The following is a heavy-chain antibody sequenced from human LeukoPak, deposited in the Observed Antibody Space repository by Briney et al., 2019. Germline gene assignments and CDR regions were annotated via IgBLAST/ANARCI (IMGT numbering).Heavy chain of an antibody. Sequence: ASVKVSCKASGYTFTRYYMHWVRQAPGQGLEWMGWINPNSGGTNYAQKFQGRVTMTRDTSISTAYMELGRLRSDDTAVYYCARDPYSSSSFDYWGQGTLVTVSS. CDR1: GYTFTRYY. CDR3: ARDPYSSSSFDY. D-gene: IGHD6-13*01. J-gene: IGHJ4*02. CDR2: INPNSGGT. V-gene: IGHV1-2*02.